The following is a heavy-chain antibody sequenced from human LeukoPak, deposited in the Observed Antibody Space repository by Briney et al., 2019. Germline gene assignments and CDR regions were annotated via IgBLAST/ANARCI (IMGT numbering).Heavy chain of an antibody. V-gene: IGHV4-39*07. J-gene: IGHJ5*02. CDR3: ARVPEPTENEDWFDP. D-gene: IGHD1-1*01. CDR1: GGSISSSSYY. Sequence: RPSETLSLTCTVSGGSISSSSYYWGWIRQPPGKGLEWIGEINHSGSTNYNPSLKSRVTISVDTSKKQFSLKLSSVTAADTAVYYCARVPEPTENEDWFDPWGQGTLVTVSS. CDR2: INHSGST.